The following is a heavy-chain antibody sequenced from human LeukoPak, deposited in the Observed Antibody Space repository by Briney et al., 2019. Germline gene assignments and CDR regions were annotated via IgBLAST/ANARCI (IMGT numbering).Heavy chain of an antibody. CDR1: RFTFSSYG. D-gene: IGHD6-19*01. J-gene: IGHJ4*02. CDR2: ISYDGSNK. Sequence: GGSLRLSCAASRFTFSSYGMHWVRQAPGKGLEWVAVISYDGSNKYYADSVKGRFTISRDNSKNTLYLQMNSLRAEDTAVYYCAKGAYPGIAVASSDYWGQGTLVTVSS. V-gene: IGHV3-30*18. CDR3: AKGAYPGIAVASSDY.